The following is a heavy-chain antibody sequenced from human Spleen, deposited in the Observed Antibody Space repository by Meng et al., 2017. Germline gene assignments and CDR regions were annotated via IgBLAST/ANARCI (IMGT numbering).Heavy chain of an antibody. CDR3: ARGTSGYSSSWYVY. J-gene: IGHJ4*02. Sequence: SETLSLTCVVSGGSFSGYYWSWIRQPPGKGLEWIGEINQGGSTNYHPSLKSRVTISVDTSKNQFSLKVSSVTVADTAVYYCARGTSGYSSSWYVYWGQGTPVTVSS. V-gene: IGHV4-34*01. CDR1: GGSFSGYY. CDR2: INQGGST. D-gene: IGHD6-13*01.